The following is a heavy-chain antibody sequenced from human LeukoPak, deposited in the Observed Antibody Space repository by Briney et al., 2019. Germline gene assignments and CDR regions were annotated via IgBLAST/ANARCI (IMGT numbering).Heavy chain of an antibody. CDR3: AARSTGYSSSWSFDY. D-gene: IGHD6-13*01. Sequence: ASVKVSCKVSGYTLTELSMHWVRQAHGKGLEWMGGFDPEDGETIYAQKFQGRVTITADKSTSTAYMELSSLRSEDTAVYYCAARSTGYSSSWSFDYWGQGTLVTVSS. CDR1: GYTLTELS. J-gene: IGHJ4*02. V-gene: IGHV1-24*01. CDR2: FDPEDGET.